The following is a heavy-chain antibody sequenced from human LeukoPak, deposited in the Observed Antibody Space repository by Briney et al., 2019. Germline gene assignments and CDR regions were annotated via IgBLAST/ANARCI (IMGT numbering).Heavy chain of an antibody. V-gene: IGHV3-48*03. CDR1: GFTFSSYE. J-gene: IGHJ4*02. CDR2: ITTSGTST. CDR3: ARANVVVTAISYYFDY. D-gene: IGHD2-21*02. Sequence: GGSLRLSCATPGFTFSSYEMNWVRQAPGKGLEWISYITTSGTSTYYADSVKGRFTISRDNSKNTLYLQMNSLRAEDTAVYYCARANVVVTAISYYFDYWGQGTLVTVSS.